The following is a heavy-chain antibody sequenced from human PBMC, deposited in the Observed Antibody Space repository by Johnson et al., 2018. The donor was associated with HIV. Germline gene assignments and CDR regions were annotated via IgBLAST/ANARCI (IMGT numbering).Heavy chain of an antibody. CDR2: IKSKTDGGTT. V-gene: IGHV3-15*01. Sequence: EMQLVESGGGLVTPGGSLRLSCAASGFTFSNAWMSWVRQAPGKGLEWIGRIKSKTDGGTTDYAAPVKGRFSISRDDSKNTLYLQMNSLKTEDTALYYCTTAIYSYDTRDTRAFDIWGQGTMVTVSS. CDR1: GFTFSNAW. J-gene: IGHJ3*02. CDR3: TTAIYSYDTRDTRAFDI. D-gene: IGHD3-22*01.